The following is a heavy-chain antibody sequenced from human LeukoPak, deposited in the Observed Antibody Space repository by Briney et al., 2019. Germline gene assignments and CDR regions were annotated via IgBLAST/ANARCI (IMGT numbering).Heavy chain of an antibody. Sequence: ASVKVSCKASGYTFTSYGISWGRQAPGQGLEWMGWISAYNGNTNYAQKLQGRVTMTTDTSTSTAYMELRSLRSDDTAVYYCARIGSSSWSYYYYYYGMDVWGQGTTVTVSS. CDR1: GYTFTSYG. CDR3: ARIGSSSWSYYYYYYGMDV. CDR2: ISAYNGNT. D-gene: IGHD6-13*01. V-gene: IGHV1-18*01. J-gene: IGHJ6*02.